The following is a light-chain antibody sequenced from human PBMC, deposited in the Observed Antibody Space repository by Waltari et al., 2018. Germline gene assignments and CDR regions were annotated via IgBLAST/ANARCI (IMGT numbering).Light chain of an antibody. J-gene: IGKJ4*01. V-gene: IGKV3-15*01. CDR2: GAS. CDR1: RSIGNN. Sequence: VVMMQSPATLSVSPGERVTLSCRGSRSIGNNLAWYQQKPGQAPRLLIYGASTRATGIPGRFSGGGSGTEFTLTINSLESEDVAVYYCFQYSHWPRVFGGGTKVEIE. CDR3: FQYSHWPRV.